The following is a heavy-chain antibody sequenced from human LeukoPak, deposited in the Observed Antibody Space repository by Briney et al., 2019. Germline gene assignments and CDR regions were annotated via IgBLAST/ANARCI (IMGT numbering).Heavy chain of an antibody. CDR1: GGSISSSSYY. V-gene: IGHV4-39*07. CDR2: ITYDGST. D-gene: IGHD3-3*01. J-gene: IGHJ4*02. CDR3: ARGLASGYPPIPFDY. Sequence: RSSETLSLTCTVSGGSISSSSYYWGWIRQPPGKGLEWIGEITYDGSTNYNPSLKSRVTISVDTSKIQFSLNLSSVTAADTAIYYCARGLASGYPPIPFDYWGQGTQVTVSS.